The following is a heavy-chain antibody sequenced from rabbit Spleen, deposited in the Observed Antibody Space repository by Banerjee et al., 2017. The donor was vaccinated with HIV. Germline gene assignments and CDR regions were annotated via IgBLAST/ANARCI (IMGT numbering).Heavy chain of an antibody. D-gene: IGHD4-2*01. CDR3: ARDSAGREDFNL. CDR2: IDVIRSGST. CDR1: GIDFSYYQY. Sequence: QSLEESGGGLVKPGASLTLTCKASGIDFSYYQYMCWVRQAPEKGLEWIACIDVIRSGSTYYASWAKGRFTISKISSTTVTLQMTSLTVADTAIYFCARDSAGREDFNLWGPGTLVTVS. J-gene: IGHJ4*01. V-gene: IGHV1S40*01.